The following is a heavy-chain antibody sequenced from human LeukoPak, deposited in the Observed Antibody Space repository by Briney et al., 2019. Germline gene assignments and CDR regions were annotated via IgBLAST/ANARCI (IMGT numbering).Heavy chain of an antibody. Sequence: SVKVSCKASGFTSASSTMQWVRQARGQRLEWIGWIVVGSGNTNYAQKFQERVTITRDMSTSTAYMELSSLRSEDTAVYYCAADPDSSGWYGGGDYWGQGTLVTVSS. CDR1: GFTSASST. V-gene: IGHV1-58*02. CDR3: AADPDSSGWYGGGDY. D-gene: IGHD6-19*01. J-gene: IGHJ4*02. CDR2: IVVGSGNT.